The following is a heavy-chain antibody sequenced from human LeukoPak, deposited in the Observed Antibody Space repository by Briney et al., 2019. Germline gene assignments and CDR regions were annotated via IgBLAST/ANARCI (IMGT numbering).Heavy chain of an antibody. CDR2: IRSKTDGGTT. CDR3: TTYEAVAGTRHFGY. D-gene: IGHD6-19*01. J-gene: IGHJ4*02. Sequence: VKPGGSLRLSCAASGFSFTNVWMTWVRQAPGKGLEWLGRIRSKTDGGTTDYAAPVKGRITISRDDSKNTLYLQMNSLKTEDTALYYCTTYEAVAGTRHFGYWGQGTLVTVSS. CDR1: GFSFTNVW. V-gene: IGHV3-15*01.